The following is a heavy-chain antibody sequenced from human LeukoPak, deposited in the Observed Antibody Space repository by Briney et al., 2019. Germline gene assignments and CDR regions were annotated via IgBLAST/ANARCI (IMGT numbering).Heavy chain of an antibody. CDR1: GFTFNNAW. Sequence: GGSRRLSCAASGFTFNNAWMTWVRQAPGKGLEWVGRIKSNADGRTTDYAAPVKGRFTISRDDSKDTLYLQMNSLKTEDTAVYYCSTAYSYGVTRIDYWGQGTRDPVSS. V-gene: IGHV3-15*01. J-gene: IGHJ4*02. CDR2: IKSNADGRTT. CDR3: STAYSYGVTRIDY. D-gene: IGHD5-18*01.